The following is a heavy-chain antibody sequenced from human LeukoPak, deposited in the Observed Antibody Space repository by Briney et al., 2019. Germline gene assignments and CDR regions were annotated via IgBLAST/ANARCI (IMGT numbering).Heavy chain of an antibody. V-gene: IGHV3-7*01. CDR2: IKPDGIDK. CDR3: ATISAQTFDI. CDR1: GFTFRSHW. Sequence: PGGSLRLSCVGSGFTFRSHWVNWVRQSPGKGLEWVANIKPDGIDKYYVDSARGRFTVSRDNAKNSAFLQMNSLRAEDTAIYYCATISAQTFDIWGKGTLVSVSS. J-gene: IGHJ3*02. D-gene: IGHD5-24*01.